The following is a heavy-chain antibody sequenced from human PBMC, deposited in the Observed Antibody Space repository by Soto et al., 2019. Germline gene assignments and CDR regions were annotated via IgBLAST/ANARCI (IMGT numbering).Heavy chain of an antibody. CDR1: GGTFSSYA. J-gene: IGHJ3*02. CDR2: IIPIFGTA. Sequence: GASVKVSCKASGGTFSSYAISWVRQAPGQGLEWMGGIIPIFGTANYAQKFQGRVTITADESTSTAYMELSSLRSEDTAVYYCARDDSSGPERAFDIWGQGTMVTVSS. CDR3: ARDDSSGPERAFDI. D-gene: IGHD3-22*01. V-gene: IGHV1-69*13.